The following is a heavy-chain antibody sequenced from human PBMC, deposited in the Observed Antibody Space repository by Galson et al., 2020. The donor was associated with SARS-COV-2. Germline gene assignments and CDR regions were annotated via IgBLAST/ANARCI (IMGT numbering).Heavy chain of an antibody. CDR2: VKHSGTT. CDR3: ARDAAVAGRNAAFDI. J-gene: IGHJ3*02. V-gene: IGHV4-34*01. D-gene: IGHD6-19*01. Sequence: SQTISLTCDVYGGSFSAYYWSWFRQPPGKGLEWIEEVKHSGTTNYNPSLKSRVTISVDTSKDQFSLRVNSVTAADTAVYYCARDAAVAGRNAAFDIWGQGTMVTVSS. CDR1: GGSFSAYY.